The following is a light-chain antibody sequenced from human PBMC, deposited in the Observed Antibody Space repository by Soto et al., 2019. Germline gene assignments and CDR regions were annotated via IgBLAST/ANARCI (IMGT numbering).Light chain of an antibody. CDR1: QDIGNS. CDR3: QQYNGLPIT. Sequence: DIQMTQSPSSLSASVGDRVTITCQASQDIGNSLNWYQQKPGKAPRLLLSAASNLEPGVPSRFSGSGSGTDFFFIINTLQPEDIGTYFCQQYNGLPITFGQGTRLEIK. J-gene: IGKJ5*01. V-gene: IGKV1-33*01. CDR2: AAS.